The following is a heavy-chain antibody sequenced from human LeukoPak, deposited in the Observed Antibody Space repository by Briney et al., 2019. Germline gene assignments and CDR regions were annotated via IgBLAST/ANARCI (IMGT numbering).Heavy chain of an antibody. CDR1: GGSFSGYY. CDR2: INHSGST. J-gene: IGHJ5*02. Sequence: PSETLSLTCAVYGGSFSGYYWSWIRQPPGKGLEWIGEINHSGSTNYNPSLKSRVTISVDTSKNLFSLKLSSVTAADTAVYYCARGTLIDPWGQGTLVTVSS. CDR3: ARGTLIDP. V-gene: IGHV4-34*01.